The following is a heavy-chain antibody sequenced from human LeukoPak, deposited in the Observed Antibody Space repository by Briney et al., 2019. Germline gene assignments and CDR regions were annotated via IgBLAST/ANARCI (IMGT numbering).Heavy chain of an antibody. CDR3: VKPRAERGLYFDY. CDR1: GFTFDTYA. V-gene: IGHV3-23*01. CDR2: ISGSGDST. D-gene: IGHD1-1*01. Sequence: GGSLRLSCAASGFTFDTYAMNWVRQTPGKGLEWVSTISGSGDSTYSADSVKGRFTISRDNSKNTLYLQMNTLRAEDTAVYSCVKPRAERGLYFDYWGQGTLVTVSS. J-gene: IGHJ4*02.